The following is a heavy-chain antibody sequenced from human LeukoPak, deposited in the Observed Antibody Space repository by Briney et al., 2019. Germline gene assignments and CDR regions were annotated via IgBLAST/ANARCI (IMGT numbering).Heavy chain of an antibody. CDR1: GASISSYY. Sequence: SETLSLTCTVSGASISSYYWGWIRQPPRKGLEWIGYIHYTGSTNYNPSLKSRVTISVDTSKNQFSLKLSSVTAADTAVYYCARDLTGDRWFDPWGQGTLVIVSS. J-gene: IGHJ5*02. D-gene: IGHD1-20*01. CDR3: ARDLTGDRWFDP. V-gene: IGHV4-59*01. CDR2: IHYTGST.